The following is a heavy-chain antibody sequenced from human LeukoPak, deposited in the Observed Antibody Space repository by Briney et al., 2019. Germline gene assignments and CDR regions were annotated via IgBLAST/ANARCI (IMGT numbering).Heavy chain of an antibody. CDR1: GYTFTGYY. V-gene: IGHV1-2*06. CDR2: INPNSGGT. J-gene: IGHJ4*02. Sequence: ASVKVSCKASGYTFTGYYMHWVRQAPGQGLEWMGRINPNSGGTNYAQKFQGRVTMTRDTSISTAYMELSRLRSDYTAVYYCASSICSGGSCYLYYWGQGTLVTVSS. CDR3: ASSICSGGSCYLYY. D-gene: IGHD2-15*01.